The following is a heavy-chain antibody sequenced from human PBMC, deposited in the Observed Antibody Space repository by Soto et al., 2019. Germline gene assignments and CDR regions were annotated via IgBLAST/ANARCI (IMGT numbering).Heavy chain of an antibody. CDR1: GGSISSGGYY. J-gene: IGHJ4*02. Sequence: PSETLSLTCTVSGGSISSGGYYWGWIRQHPGKGLEWIGYIYYSGSTYYNPSLKSRVTISVDTSKNQFSLKLSSVTAADTAVYYCARVGRGLYDYIWGRDDYWGQGTLVTVSS. CDR3: ARVGRGLYDYIWGRDDY. CDR2: IYYSGST. D-gene: IGHD3-16*01. V-gene: IGHV4-31*03.